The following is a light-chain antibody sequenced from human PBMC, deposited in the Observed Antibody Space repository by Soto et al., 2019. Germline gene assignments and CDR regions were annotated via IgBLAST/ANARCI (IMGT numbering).Light chain of an antibody. CDR2: GAS. Sequence: EIVLTQSPGTLSLSPGERATLSCRASQSFSTNLAWYQQKPGEAPRLLIYGASTRATGIPARFSGSGSGTEFTLTISSLQSEDFAVYYCQQYNNWLPWTFGQGTKVDI. CDR1: QSFSTN. J-gene: IGKJ1*01. CDR3: QQYNNWLPWT. V-gene: IGKV3-15*01.